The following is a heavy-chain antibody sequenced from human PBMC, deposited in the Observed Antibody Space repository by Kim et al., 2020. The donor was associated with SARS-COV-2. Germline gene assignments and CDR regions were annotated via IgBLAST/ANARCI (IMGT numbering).Heavy chain of an antibody. V-gene: IGHV4-61*01. CDR3: ARELWGSGYARYYYYGMDV. J-gene: IGHJ6*02. Sequence: SETLSLTCTVSGGSVSSGSYYWSWIRQPPGKGLEWIGYIYYSGSTNYNPSLKSRVTISVDTSKNQFSLKLSSVTAADTAVYYCARELWGSGYARYYYYGMDVWGQGTTVTVSS. D-gene: IGHD5-12*01. CDR1: GGSVSSGSYY. CDR2: IYYSGST.